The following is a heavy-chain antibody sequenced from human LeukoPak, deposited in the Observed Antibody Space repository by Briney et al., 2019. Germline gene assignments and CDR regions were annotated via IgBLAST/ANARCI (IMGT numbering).Heavy chain of an antibody. CDR1: GFTFSSYA. CDR3: AKQRDSSSWYNRDAFDI. CDR2: ISGSGIYT. J-gene: IGHJ3*02. V-gene: IGHV3-23*01. Sequence: GGSLRLSCAASGFTFSSYAMSWVRQAPGKGLEWVSAISGSGIYTYYADSVKGRFTISRDNSMNTLYLQMNSLRAEDTAVYYCAKQRDSSSWYNRDAFDIWGQGTMVTVSS. D-gene: IGHD6-13*01.